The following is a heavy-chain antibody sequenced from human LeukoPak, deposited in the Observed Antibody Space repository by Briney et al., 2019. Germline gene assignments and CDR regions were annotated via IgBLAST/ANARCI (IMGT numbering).Heavy chain of an antibody. J-gene: IGHJ4*02. CDR3: ARRYSGSHQRDFYFDF. Sequence: GESLKISCKGSGYSFTNYWIGWVRQMPGKGLEWMGIVYPVDSDTKYSPSFQGQVTMSADRSISAAYLQWSSLKASDTAIYYCARRYSGSHQRDFYFDFWGQGTLVTVSS. CDR2: VYPVDSDT. V-gene: IGHV5-51*01. CDR1: GYSFTNYW. D-gene: IGHD1-26*01.